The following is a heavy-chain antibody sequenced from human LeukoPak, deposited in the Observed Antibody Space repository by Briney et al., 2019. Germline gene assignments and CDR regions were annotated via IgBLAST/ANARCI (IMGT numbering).Heavy chain of an antibody. CDR1: GGSISSSSYY. Sequence: PSETLSLTCTVSGGSISSSSYYWGWIRQPPGKGLEWIGRIYYSGSTYYNPSLKSRVTISVDTSKNQFSLKLSSVTAADTAVYYCARDQGRYYDSSGYPRDAFDIWGQGTMVTVSS. J-gene: IGHJ3*02. CDR3: ARDQGRYYDSSGYPRDAFDI. CDR2: IYYSGST. V-gene: IGHV4-39*07. D-gene: IGHD3-22*01.